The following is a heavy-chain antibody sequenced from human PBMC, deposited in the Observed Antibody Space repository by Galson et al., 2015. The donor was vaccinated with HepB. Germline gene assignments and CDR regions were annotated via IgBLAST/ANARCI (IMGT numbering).Heavy chain of an antibody. CDR1: GFRLGDSW. J-gene: IGHJ4*02. V-gene: IGHV3-7*03. D-gene: IGHD1/OR15-1a*01. CDR3: ARGNNPNY. CDR2: INEDGSTK. Sequence: SLRLSCAASGFRLGDSWMTWVRQSAGRGLEWVANINEDGSTKFCLDSVKGRFTISRDNAKNSVFLQMNNLRADDTAVYYCARGNNPNYWGQGTLVTVSS.